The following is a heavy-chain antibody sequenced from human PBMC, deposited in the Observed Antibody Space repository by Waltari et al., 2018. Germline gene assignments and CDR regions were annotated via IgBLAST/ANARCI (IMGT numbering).Heavy chain of an antibody. J-gene: IGHJ4*02. CDR2: INHSGST. V-gene: IGHV4-34*01. Sequence: VQLQQWGAGLLKPSETLSLTCAVYGGSFSGYYWSWIRQPPGKGLEWIGEINHSGSTNYNPSLKSRVTISVDTSKNQFSLKLSSVTAADTAVYYCARGAEYSSSADYWGQGTLVTVSS. CDR3: ARGAEYSSSADY. CDR1: GGSFSGYY. D-gene: IGHD6-6*01.